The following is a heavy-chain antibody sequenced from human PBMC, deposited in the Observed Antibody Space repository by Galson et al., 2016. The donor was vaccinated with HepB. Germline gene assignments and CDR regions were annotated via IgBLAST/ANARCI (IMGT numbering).Heavy chain of an antibody. D-gene: IGHD4/OR15-4a*01. CDR2: IYPGDSSI. V-gene: IGHV5-51*01. CDR3: ARQNEDYGDRAFQH. CDR1: GYSFTNRW. Sequence: QSGAEVKKPGESLKISCKGSGYSFTNRWIGWVRQVPGRDLEWMGVIYPGDSSITYRPSFQGQVTMSVDKSISTAYLQWNSLKASDTAMYYCARQNEDYGDRAFQHWGQGTRVTVSS. J-gene: IGHJ1*01.